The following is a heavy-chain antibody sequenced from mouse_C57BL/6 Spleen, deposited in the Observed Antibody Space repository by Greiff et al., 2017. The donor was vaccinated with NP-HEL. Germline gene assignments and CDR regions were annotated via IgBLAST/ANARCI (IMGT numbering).Heavy chain of an antibody. V-gene: IGHV1-4*01. CDR2: INPSSGYT. J-gene: IGHJ4*01. CDR1: GYTFTSYT. CDR3: ARELRGFNAMDY. D-gene: IGHD1-1*01. Sequence: VMLVESGAELARPGASVKMSCKASGYTFTSYTMHWVKQRPGQGLEWIGYINPSSGYTKYNQKFKDKATLTADKSSSTAYMQLSSLTSEDSAVYYCARELRGFNAMDYWGQGTSVTVSS.